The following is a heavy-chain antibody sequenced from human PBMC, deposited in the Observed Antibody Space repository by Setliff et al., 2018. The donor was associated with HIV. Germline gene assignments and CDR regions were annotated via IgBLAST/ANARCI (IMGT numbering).Heavy chain of an antibody. D-gene: IGHD6-13*01. J-gene: IGHJ4*02. CDR3: ARGVAAAGTDY. CDR2: ISYSTGYI. CDR1: GFTFSSYT. V-gene: IGHV3-21*01. Sequence: GASVKVSCAASGFTFSSYTMNWVRQAPGKGLEWVSSISYSTGYIYYADSVKGRFTISRDNAKSSLYLQMNSLRAEDTAVYYCARGVAAAGTDYWGQGTLVTVSS.